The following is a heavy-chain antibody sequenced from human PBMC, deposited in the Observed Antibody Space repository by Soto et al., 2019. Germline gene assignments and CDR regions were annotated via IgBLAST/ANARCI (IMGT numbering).Heavy chain of an antibody. V-gene: IGHV3-53*01. J-gene: IGHJ6*02. CDR2: IYSGGST. CDR3: AREAPMDV. Sequence: GGSLRLSCAASGFTVSSNYMSWVRQAPGKGLEWVSVIYSGGSTYYADSVKGRFTISRDNSKNTLYLEMSSLRADDTAVYYCAREAPMDVWGQGTTVTVSS. CDR1: GFTVSSNY.